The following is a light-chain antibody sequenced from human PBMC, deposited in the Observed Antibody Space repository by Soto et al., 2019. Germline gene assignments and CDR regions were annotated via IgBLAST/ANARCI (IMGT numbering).Light chain of an antibody. CDR1: QTISSRY. Sequence: EIVLTQSPGTLSLSPGEGATLSCRASQTISSRYLAWYQQKPGQAPRLLIYGASSRAAGIPDRFSGSGSGTDFTLTISRLEPEDFAVYYCQQYGSSRTFGQGTKVDIK. J-gene: IGKJ1*01. CDR3: QQYGSSRT. CDR2: GAS. V-gene: IGKV3-20*01.